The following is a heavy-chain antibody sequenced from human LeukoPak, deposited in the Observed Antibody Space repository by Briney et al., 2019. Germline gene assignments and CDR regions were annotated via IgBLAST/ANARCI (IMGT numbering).Heavy chain of an antibody. CDR2: ISTSGVHS. D-gene: IGHD1-7*01. Sequence: GGSLRLSCVASGLSFSKSGMTWVRQAPGKGLEWVSFISTSGVHSDYAESVKGRSTISRDNSKSTLYLQMNSLRVDDTAVYYCARDGQYELLPFDYWGQGTLVTVSS. J-gene: IGHJ4*02. V-gene: IGHV3-23*01. CDR3: ARDGQYELLPFDY. CDR1: GLSFSKSG.